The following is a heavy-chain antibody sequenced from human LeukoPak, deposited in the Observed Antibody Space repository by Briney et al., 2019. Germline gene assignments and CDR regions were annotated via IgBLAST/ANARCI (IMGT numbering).Heavy chain of an antibody. CDR1: GGSISSYY. D-gene: IGHD6-19*01. J-gene: IGHJ4*02. CDR3: ARDGVAGTRSLFDY. CDR2: IYYSGST. V-gene: IGHV4-59*12. Sequence: PSETLSLTCTVSGGSISSYYWSWLRQPPGKGLEWIGYIYYSGSTNYNPSLKSRVTISVDTSKNQFSLKLSSVTAADTAVYYCARDGVAGTRSLFDYWGQGTLVTVSS.